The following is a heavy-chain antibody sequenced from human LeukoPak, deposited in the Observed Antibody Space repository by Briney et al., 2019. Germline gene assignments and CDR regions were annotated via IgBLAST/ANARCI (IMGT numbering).Heavy chain of an antibody. CDR3: ARIGYSSSSFDY. D-gene: IGHD6-6*01. CDR2: IKQDGSQM. Sequence: GGSLRLSCAASGFTFTNYWMSWVRQAPGKGLEWVANIKQDGSQMYYVDAVKGRFTISRDNAKNSLYLQLNSLRADDAAAYYCARIGYSSSSFDYWGQGTLVAVSS. V-gene: IGHV3-7*01. J-gene: IGHJ4*02. CDR1: GFTFTNYW.